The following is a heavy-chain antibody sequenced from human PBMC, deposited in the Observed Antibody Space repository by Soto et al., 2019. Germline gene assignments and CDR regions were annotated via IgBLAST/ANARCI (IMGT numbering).Heavy chain of an antibody. CDR1: GVIFTHFW. V-gene: IGHV3-74*01. Sequence: ESLTITGASSGVIFTHFWMHWVRQVPGKGLVWVSRIDTSGSSTSYADSVKGRFTISRDNAKNTVSLQMNSLRAEDTGVYYCAKDSWYFDLWSQGSLVTVSS. D-gene: IGHD6-13*01. J-gene: IGHJ4*02. CDR2: IDTSGSST. CDR3: AKDSWYFDL.